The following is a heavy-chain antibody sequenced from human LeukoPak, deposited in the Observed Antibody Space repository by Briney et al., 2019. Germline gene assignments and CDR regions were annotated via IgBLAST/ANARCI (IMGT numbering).Heavy chain of an antibody. Sequence: PGGSLRLSCAASGFTFDDYAMHWDRQAPGQGLERVSGISWNSGSIGYADSVKGRFSISRDNAKNSLYLQMNSLRAEDTALYYCAKDSGSYYSVIDYWGQGTLVTVSS. CDR1: GFTFDDYA. CDR2: ISWNSGSI. J-gene: IGHJ4*02. D-gene: IGHD1-26*01. V-gene: IGHV3-9*01. CDR3: AKDSGSYYSVIDY.